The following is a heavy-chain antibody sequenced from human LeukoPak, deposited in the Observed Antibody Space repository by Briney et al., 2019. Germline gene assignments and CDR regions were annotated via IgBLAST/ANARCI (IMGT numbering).Heavy chain of an antibody. CDR3: ARQYDILTGFDY. CDR1: GGSLSSYY. D-gene: IGHD3-9*01. J-gene: IGHJ4*02. V-gene: IGHV4-59*08. Sequence: SETLSLTCTVSGGSLSSYYWTWIRQPPGKGLEWIGYIYYSGTTNYNPSLKSRVSISVDTSKKQFSLKLNSVTGADTAVYYCARQYDILTGFDYWGRGMLVTVSS. CDR2: IYYSGTT.